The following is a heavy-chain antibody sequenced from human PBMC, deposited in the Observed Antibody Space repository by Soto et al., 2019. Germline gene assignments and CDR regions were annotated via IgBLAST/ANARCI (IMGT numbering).Heavy chain of an antibody. V-gene: IGHV4-34*01. CDR3: ARGKSTNQWFGELFGYFQN. J-gene: IGHJ1*01. Sequence: SETLSLTCAVYGGSFSGYYWSWIRQPPGKGLEWIGEINHSGSTNYNPSLKSRVTISVDTSKNQFSLKLSSVTAADTAVYYCARGKSTNQWFGELFGYFQNWGQGTLVTSLL. CDR2: INHSGST. CDR1: GGSFSGYY. D-gene: IGHD3-10*01.